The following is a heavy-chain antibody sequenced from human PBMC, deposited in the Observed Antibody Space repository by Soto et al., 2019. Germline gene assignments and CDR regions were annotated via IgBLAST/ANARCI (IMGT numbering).Heavy chain of an antibody. CDR3: VRGYSDYTDYFDY. D-gene: IGHD4-17*01. Sequence: EVQLVESGGGLVHPGGSLRLSCTTSGFSFSSFWMIWVRQAPGKGLEWVAIIKQDGSEKHYVDSVKGRFTVSRDNAEKSLYLQMDSLRPDDTAVYYCVRGYSDYTDYFDYWGQGALVTVSS. CDR2: IKQDGSEK. V-gene: IGHV3-7*03. CDR1: GFSFSSFW. J-gene: IGHJ4*02.